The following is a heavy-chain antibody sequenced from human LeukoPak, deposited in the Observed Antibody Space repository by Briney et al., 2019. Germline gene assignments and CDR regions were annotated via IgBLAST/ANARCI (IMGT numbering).Heavy chain of an antibody. CDR2: LSSSSTYI. J-gene: IGHJ6*02. CDR1: GFTFDSYS. CDR3: ARASDSGDYFSGMDV. V-gene: IGHV3-21*01. Sequence: GGSLRLSCAASGFTFDSYSMNWVRQPPGKGLEWVSSLSSSSTYIYYADSVKGRFTISRDNAKNSVYLQMNSLRAKDTAVYYCARASDSGDYFSGMDVWGQGTTVTVSS. D-gene: IGHD4-17*01.